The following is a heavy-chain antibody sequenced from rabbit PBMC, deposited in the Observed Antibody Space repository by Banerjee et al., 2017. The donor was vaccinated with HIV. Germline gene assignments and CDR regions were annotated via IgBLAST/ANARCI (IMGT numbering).Heavy chain of an antibody. CDR1: GLDFSGSYW. CDR2: ITTGSSGTT. CDR3: ARDGGGAGYDL. Sequence: QSLEESGGDLVKPGASLTLSCKASGLDFSGSYWICWVRQAPGKGLEWIACITTGSSGTTFYASWAKGRFTISKTSSTTVTLQMTSLTAADTATYFCARDGGGAGYDLWGPGTLVTVS. V-gene: IGHV1S40*01. D-gene: IGHD6-1*01. J-gene: IGHJ4*01.